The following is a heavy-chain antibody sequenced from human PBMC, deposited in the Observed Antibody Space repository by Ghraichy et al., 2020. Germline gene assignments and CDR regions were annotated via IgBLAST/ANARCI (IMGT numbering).Heavy chain of an antibody. J-gene: IGHJ4*02. D-gene: IGHD2-21*01. CDR3: AKDVAVVIAHSPDYFDS. CDR2: ISASSGST. CDR1: GFTFSSYA. V-gene: IGHV3-23*01. Sequence: GGSLRLSCAASGFTFSSYAMSWVRQAPGKGLEWVSSISASSGSTYYADSVKGRFTISRDNSKNTLYLQMNSLRAEDTAVYYCAKDVAVVIAHSPDYFDSLGQGTLVTVSS.